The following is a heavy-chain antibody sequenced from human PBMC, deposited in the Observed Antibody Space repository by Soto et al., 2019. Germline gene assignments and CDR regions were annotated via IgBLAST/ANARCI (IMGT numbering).Heavy chain of an antibody. V-gene: IGHV3-33*01. Sequence: PGWSLRLSCAASGFTFSSYGMHWVRQAPGKGLEWVAVIWYDGSNKYYADSVKGRFTISRDNSKNTLYLQMNSLRAEDTAVYYCARDRSGWYSPYYFDYWGQGTPVTVSS. CDR2: IWYDGSNK. D-gene: IGHD6-19*01. CDR1: GFTFSSYG. CDR3: ARDRSGWYSPYYFDY. J-gene: IGHJ4*02.